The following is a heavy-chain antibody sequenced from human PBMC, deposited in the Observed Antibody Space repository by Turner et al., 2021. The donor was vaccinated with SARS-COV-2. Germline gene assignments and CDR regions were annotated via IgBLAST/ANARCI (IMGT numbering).Heavy chain of an antibody. Sequence: QVQLVQSGAEVKKPGSSVKVPCKASGGTFSSYAITWVRQAPGQGLEWMAGIIPIFGTANYAQKFQGRVTITADESTSTAYMELSSLRSEDTAVYYCAKKTTDCSGGTCHEYFEYWGQGTLVTVSS. J-gene: IGHJ4*02. CDR1: GGTFSSYA. V-gene: IGHV1-69*01. D-gene: IGHD2-15*01. CDR3: AKKTTDCSGGTCHEYFEY. CDR2: IIPIFGTA.